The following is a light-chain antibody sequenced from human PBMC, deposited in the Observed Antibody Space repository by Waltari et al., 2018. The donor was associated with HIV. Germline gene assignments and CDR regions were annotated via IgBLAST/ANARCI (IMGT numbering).Light chain of an antibody. CDR1: QTVSSSQ. J-gene: IGKJ1*01. V-gene: IGKV3-20*01. CDR2: GAS. CDR3: QQYGRSPWT. Sequence: EIVLTQSPGSLSLSPGERATLSCRASQTVSSSQLAWYQQKPGQAPRRLIYGASTGATGTPDRFSGSGSGTDFTLIISRLEPEDFAVYYCQQYGRSPWTFGQGTKVEIK.